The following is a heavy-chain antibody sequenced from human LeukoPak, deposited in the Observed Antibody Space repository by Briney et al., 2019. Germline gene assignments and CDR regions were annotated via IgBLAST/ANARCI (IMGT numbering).Heavy chain of an antibody. D-gene: IGHD1-1*01. CDR2: IIPILGIA. CDR1: GGTFSSYA. J-gene: IGHJ5*02. V-gene: IGHV1-69*04. Sequence: GASVKVSCKASGGTFSSYAISWVRQAPGQXXEWMGRIIPILGIANYAQKFQGRVTITADKSTSTAYMELSSLRSEDTAVYYCARGISGTTSFFDPWGQGTLVTVSS. CDR3: ARGISGTTSFFDP.